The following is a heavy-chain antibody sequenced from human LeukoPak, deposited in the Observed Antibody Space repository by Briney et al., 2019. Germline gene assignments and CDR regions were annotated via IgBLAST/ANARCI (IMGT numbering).Heavy chain of an antibody. J-gene: IGHJ4*02. V-gene: IGHV4-59*12. Sequence: SETLSLTCTVSGGSISSYYWSWIRQPPGKGLEWIGYIYYSGSTNYNPSLKSRVTISVDTSKNQFSLKLSSVTAADTAVYYCARVVLRYFDWLSNGLFDYWGQGTLVTVSS. CDR3: ARVVLRYFDWLSNGLFDY. CDR2: IYYSGST. CDR1: GGSISSYY. D-gene: IGHD3-9*01.